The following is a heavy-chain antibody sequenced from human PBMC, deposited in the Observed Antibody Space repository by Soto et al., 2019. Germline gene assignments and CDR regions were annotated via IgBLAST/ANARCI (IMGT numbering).Heavy chain of an antibody. CDR1: GFTVSSNY. Sequence: EVQLVETGGGLIQPGGSLRLSCAASGFTVSSNYMSWVRQAPGKGLEWVSVIYSGGSTYYTDSVKGRFTISRDYSKNTLYLQMNSLRAEDTAMYYYARVGYCSSISCYGGLDYWGQGTRVTVSS. CDR2: IYSGGST. D-gene: IGHD2-2*03. J-gene: IGHJ4*02. V-gene: IGHV3-53*02. CDR3: ARVGYCSSISCYGGLDY.